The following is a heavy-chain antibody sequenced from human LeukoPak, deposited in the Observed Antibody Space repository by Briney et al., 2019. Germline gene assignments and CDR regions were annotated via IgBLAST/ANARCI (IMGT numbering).Heavy chain of an antibody. CDR2: IGSVGGSR. CDR3: SKGSQQWRVWYDY. D-gene: IGHD6-19*01. CDR1: GFTFRSYA. V-gene: IGHV3-23*01. J-gene: IGHJ4*02. Sequence: GGSLRLSCAASGFTFRSYAMSWVRHAPGKGLECVSGIGSVGGSRCSADYVNGRCTISRDNTKTTIHPQMKRLRAADTAVAYCSKGSQQWRVWYDYWGQGTLVTVSS.